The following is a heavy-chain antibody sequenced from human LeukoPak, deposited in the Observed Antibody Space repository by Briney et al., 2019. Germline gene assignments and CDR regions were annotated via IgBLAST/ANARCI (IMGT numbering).Heavy chain of an antibody. CDR3: AKELSLLMWFDP. D-gene: IGHD3-16*02. Sequence: GGSLRLSCAASGFTFSSYGMHWVRQAPGKGLEWVAVISYDGSNKYYADSVKGRFTISRDNSKNTLYLQMNSLRAEDTAVYYCAKELSLLMWFDPWGQGTLVTVSS. CDR1: GFTFSSYG. CDR2: ISYDGSNK. J-gene: IGHJ5*02. V-gene: IGHV3-30*18.